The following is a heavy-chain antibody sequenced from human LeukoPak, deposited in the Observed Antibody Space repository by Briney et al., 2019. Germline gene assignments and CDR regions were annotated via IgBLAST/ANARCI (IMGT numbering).Heavy chain of an antibody. CDR2: INPNSGDT. CDR3: ARDYCSSTSCLFDY. D-gene: IGHD2-2*01. CDR1: GYTFTGYH. V-gene: IGHV1-2*06. J-gene: IGHJ4*02. Sequence: ASVKVSFTASGYTFTGYHMHWVRQAPGQGLEWMGRINPNSGDTNYAQKFQGRVTMTRDTSISTAYMELSRLRSDDTAVYYCARDYCSSTSCLFDYWGQGTLVTVSS.